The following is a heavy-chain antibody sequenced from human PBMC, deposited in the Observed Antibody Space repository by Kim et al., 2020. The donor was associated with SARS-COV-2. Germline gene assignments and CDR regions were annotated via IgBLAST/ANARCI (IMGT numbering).Heavy chain of an antibody. CDR3: ARDFYGIAVAGMGDY. CDR2: ISSSSSYI. CDR1: GFTFSSYS. V-gene: IGHV3-21*01. D-gene: IGHD6-19*01. Sequence: GGSLRLSCAASGFTFSSYSMNWVRQAPGKGLEWVSSISSSSSYIYYADSVKGRFTISRDNAKNSLYLQMNSLRAEDTAVYYCARDFYGIAVAGMGDYWGQGTLVTVSS. J-gene: IGHJ4*02.